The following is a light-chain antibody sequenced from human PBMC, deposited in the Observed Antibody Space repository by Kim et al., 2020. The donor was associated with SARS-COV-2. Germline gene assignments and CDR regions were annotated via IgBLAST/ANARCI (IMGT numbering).Light chain of an antibody. CDR3: NSRDSSGNHAV. V-gene: IGLV3-19*01. Sequence: SSELTQDPAVSVALGQTVRITCQGDSLRSYYASWYQQKPGQAPVLVIYGKNNRPSGTPDRFPGSSSGNTASLTITGAQAEDEADYYCNSRDSSGNHAVFG. J-gene: IGLJ2*01. CDR2: GKN. CDR1: SLRSYY.